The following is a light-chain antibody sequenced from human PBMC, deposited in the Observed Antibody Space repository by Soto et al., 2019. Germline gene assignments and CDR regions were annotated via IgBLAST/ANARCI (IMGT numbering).Light chain of an antibody. CDR1: RSNIGATYG. CDR2: GNT. CDR3: QSYDSSLSGSV. V-gene: IGLV1-40*01. J-gene: IGLJ2*01. Sequence: QSILTQPPSVSGAPGQRVTISCTGSRSNIGATYGVHWYRQLPGTAPKLLIYGNTNRPSGVPDRFSGSKSGTSASLVITGLQAEDEADYYFQSYDSSLSGSVFGGGTKLTVL.